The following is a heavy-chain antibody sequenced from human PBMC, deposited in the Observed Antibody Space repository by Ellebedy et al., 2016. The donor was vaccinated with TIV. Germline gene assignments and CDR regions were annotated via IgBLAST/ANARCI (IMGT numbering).Heavy chain of an antibody. Sequence: MPSETLSLTCAVYGGSFSGYFWSWIRQPPGKGLEWIGEINPSGTTNYKPSLKSRVTISVDTPKNQFSLRLTSVTAADTAVYFCARAAAVDPYYFDFWGQGTLVTVSS. D-gene: IGHD6-13*01. CDR3: ARAAAVDPYYFDF. V-gene: IGHV4-34*01. J-gene: IGHJ4*02. CDR2: INPSGTT. CDR1: GGSFSGYF.